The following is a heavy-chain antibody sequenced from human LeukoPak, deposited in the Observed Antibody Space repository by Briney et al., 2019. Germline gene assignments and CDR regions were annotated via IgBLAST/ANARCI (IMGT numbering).Heavy chain of an antibody. J-gene: IGHJ5*01. V-gene: IGHV4-59*08. CDR2: IYYSRST. CDR1: GGSISSYY. Sequence: SETLSLTCTVSGGSISSYYWSWIRQPPGKGLEWIGYIYYSRSTNYNPSLKSRVTISVDTSKNQFSLKLSSVTAADTAVYYCARSLSSGWFDYWGQGTLVTVSS. D-gene: IGHD6-19*01. CDR3: ARSLSSGWFDY.